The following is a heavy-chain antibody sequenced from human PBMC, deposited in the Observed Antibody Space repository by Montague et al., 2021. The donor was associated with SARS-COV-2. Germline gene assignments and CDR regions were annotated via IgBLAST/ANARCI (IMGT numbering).Heavy chain of an antibody. D-gene: IGHD2-15*01. V-gene: IGHV3-21*01. CDR2: IGSSSSYI. Sequence: SLRLSCAASGFTFSSFSMNWVRQAPGEGLEWVAIIGSSSSYIYYADSVKGRFTISRDNAKNSLYLQMNSLRGDDTAIYYCAREAAPQYCAGGSCYQPEDFWGQGTQVTVSS. CDR1: GFTFSSFS. CDR3: AREAAPQYCAGGSCYQPEDF. J-gene: IGHJ4*02.